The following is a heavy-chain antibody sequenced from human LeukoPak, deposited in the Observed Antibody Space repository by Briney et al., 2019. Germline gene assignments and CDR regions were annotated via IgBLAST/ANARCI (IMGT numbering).Heavy chain of an antibody. Sequence: ASVKVSCKASGYTFTSYYMHWVRQAPGQGLEWMGIINPSGGSTSYAQKFQGRVTMTRDTSTSTVYMGLSSLRSEDTAVYYCASLYDSSGYWPSHAFDIWGQGTMVTVSS. CDR2: INPSGGST. J-gene: IGHJ3*02. V-gene: IGHV1-46*01. CDR3: ASLYDSSGYWPSHAFDI. CDR1: GYTFTSYY. D-gene: IGHD3-22*01.